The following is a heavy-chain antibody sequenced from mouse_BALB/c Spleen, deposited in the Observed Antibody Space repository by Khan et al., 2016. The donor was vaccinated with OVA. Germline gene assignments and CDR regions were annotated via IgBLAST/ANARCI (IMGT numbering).Heavy chain of an antibody. Sequence: VELVESGAELARPGASVKMSCKASGYTFTSYTMHWVKQRPGQGLEWIGYINPSSGYTKYNQKFKDKATLTEDKSSSTAYMQLSSLTSEDSAVYYCARTHKRWGQGTTLTVSS. J-gene: IGHJ2*01. CDR3: ARTHKR. CDR2: INPSSGYT. CDR1: GYTFTSYT. V-gene: IGHV1-4*01.